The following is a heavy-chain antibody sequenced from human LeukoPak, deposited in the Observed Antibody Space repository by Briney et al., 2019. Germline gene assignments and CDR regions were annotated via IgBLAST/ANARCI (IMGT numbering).Heavy chain of an antibody. CDR2: IYDSGST. CDR1: GYSISSGYY. J-gene: IGHJ4*02. D-gene: IGHD2-15*01. Sequence: SETLSLTCAVSGYSISSGYYWGWIRQPPGKGLEWIGSIYDSGSTYYNPSLKTRVTISVDTSNNQFSLKLSSVTAADTAVYYCARHVVLYYFDYWGQGTLVTVSS. V-gene: IGHV4-38-2*01. CDR3: ARHVVLYYFDY.